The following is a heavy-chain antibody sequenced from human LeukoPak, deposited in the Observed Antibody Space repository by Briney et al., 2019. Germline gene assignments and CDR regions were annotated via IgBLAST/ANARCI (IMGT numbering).Heavy chain of an antibody. V-gene: IGHV3-53*01. J-gene: IGHJ4*02. CDR1: GFTVSSNY. CDR2: IYSGGST. D-gene: IGHD3-22*01. Sequence: AGGSLRLSCAASGFTVSSNYMSWVRQAPGKGLEWVSVIYSGGSTYYADSVKGRFTISRDNSKNTLYLQMNSLRAEDTAVYYCAREGSSGYGYYFDYWGQGTLVTVSS. CDR3: AREGSSGYGYYFDY.